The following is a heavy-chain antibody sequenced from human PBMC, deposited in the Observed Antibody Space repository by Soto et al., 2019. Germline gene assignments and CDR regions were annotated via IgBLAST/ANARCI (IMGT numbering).Heavy chain of an antibody. V-gene: IGHV3-23*01. CDR3: AKHSAGYQLLYNWFDP. Sequence: EVQLLESAGGLVQPGKSLRLSCATSGFTFSTYAMSWVRQTPGKGLEWVSTISGSGGTTYYADSVKGRFTISRDNSKNTLYLQMNSLKAEDTAIFYCAKHSAGYQLLYNWFDPWGQGTLVTVSS. CDR2: ISGSGGTT. CDR1: GFTFSTYA. D-gene: IGHD2-2*01. J-gene: IGHJ5*02.